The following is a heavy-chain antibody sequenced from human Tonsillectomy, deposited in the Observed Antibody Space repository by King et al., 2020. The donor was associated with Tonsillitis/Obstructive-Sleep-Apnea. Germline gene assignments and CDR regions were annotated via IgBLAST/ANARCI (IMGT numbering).Heavy chain of an antibody. CDR3: ARTGIIVPVGTIRIRGNWFDP. CDR2: INHSGST. CDR1: GGSFSAYY. D-gene: IGHD1-26*01. V-gene: IGHV4-34*01. Sequence: VQLQQWGAGLLKPSETLSLTCAVYGGSFSAYYWSWIRQPPGKGLEWIGEINHSGSTTYNASLKSRVTISVDTSKKQFSLRLSSVTAADTAVYYCARTGIIVPVGTIRIRGNWFDPWGQGTLVTVSS. J-gene: IGHJ5*02.